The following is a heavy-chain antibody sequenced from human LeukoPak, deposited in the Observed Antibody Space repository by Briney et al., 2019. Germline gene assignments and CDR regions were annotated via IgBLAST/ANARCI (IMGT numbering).Heavy chain of an antibody. D-gene: IGHD3-16*02. CDR3: AKGPVGELSSLNAFDI. CDR1: GFTFDNYA. V-gene: IGHV3-9*03. Sequence: GGSLRLSCAASGFTFDNYALRWVRQGPGKGLEWVSGISWNSANIAYADSVKGRFTISRDNARNSLYLQMNSLRAEDMALYYCAKGPVGELSSLNAFDIWGQGTMVTVSS. CDR2: ISWNSANI. J-gene: IGHJ3*02.